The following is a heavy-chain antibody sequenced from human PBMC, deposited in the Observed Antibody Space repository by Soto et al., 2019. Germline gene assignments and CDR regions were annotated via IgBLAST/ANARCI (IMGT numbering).Heavy chain of an antibody. Sequence: ASVKVSCKASGYTFTGYYMHWVRQAPGQGLEWMGGIIPIFGTANSAQKFQGRVTITADESTSTAYMALSSLRFEDTAVYYCARLVAGDFNYWGQGTLVTVSS. CDR2: IIPIFGTA. CDR1: GYTFTGYY. J-gene: IGHJ4*02. D-gene: IGHD6-19*01. CDR3: ARLVAGDFNY. V-gene: IGHV1-69*13.